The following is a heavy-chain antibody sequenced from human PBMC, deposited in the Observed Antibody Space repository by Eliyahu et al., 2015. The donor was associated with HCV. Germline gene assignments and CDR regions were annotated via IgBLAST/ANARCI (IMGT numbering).Heavy chain of an antibody. J-gene: IGHJ4*02. CDR1: GFTFSDYY. CDR2: ISSSSSYT. CDR3: ARVLVGATIFDY. Sequence: QVQLVESGGGLVKPGGSLRLSCAASGFTFSDYYMSWIRQAPGKGLEWVSYISSSSSYTNYADSVKGRFTISRDNAKNSLYLQMNSLRAEDTAVYYCARVLVGATIFDYWGQGTLVTVSS. V-gene: IGHV3-11*06. D-gene: IGHD1-26*01.